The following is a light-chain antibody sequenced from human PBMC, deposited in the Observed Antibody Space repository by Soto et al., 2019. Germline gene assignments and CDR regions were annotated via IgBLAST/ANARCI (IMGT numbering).Light chain of an antibody. CDR1: QSVSSSD. Sequence: EIVLTQSPGTLSLSPGERATLSCRASQSVSSSDLAWYQQKAGQAPRLLIYVASSRATGVPDRFSGSGSGTDFTLTISRLEPEDSAVYYCQQYGSSPWTFGQGTKVEIK. CDR2: VAS. J-gene: IGKJ1*01. V-gene: IGKV3-20*01. CDR3: QQYGSSPWT.